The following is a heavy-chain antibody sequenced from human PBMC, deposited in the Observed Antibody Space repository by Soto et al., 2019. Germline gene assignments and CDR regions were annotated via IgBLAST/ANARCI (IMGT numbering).Heavy chain of an antibody. CDR1: GGSFTSNNW. J-gene: IGHJ4*02. CDR3: ARAQQRDRFDD. Sequence: KPSGTLSLTCAVSGGSFTSNNWWTWVRQPPGQGLEWIGEIYRTGSTNYNPSLKSRVTISLDKSENQFSLKLSSVTAADTAVYYGARAQQRDRFDDWGQGTLVT. CDR2: IYRTGST. D-gene: IGHD2-21*02. V-gene: IGHV4-4*02.